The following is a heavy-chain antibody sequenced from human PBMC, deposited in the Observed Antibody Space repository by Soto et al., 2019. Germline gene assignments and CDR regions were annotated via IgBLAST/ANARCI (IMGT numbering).Heavy chain of an antibody. CDR1: GGSFNDYF. J-gene: IGHJ4*02. CDR3: ARGRLHLGELSFNYLDF. Sequence: PSETLSLPCAVYGGSFNDYFWSWLRQPPGKGLEWIGEINHRGTTNYIPSLKRRVTVSVDTSKNQFSLKLISVTAADTAVYFCARGRLHLGELSFNYLDFWGQGTPVTVSS. V-gene: IGHV4-34*01. D-gene: IGHD3-16*02. CDR2: INHRGTT.